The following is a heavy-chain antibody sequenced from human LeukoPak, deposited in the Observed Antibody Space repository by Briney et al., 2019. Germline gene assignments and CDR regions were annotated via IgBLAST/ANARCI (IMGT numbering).Heavy chain of an antibody. CDR1: GYSSTSYW. D-gene: IGHD2-2*01. Sequence: GESLKISCNGSGYSSTSYWIGWVRQMPGKGLEWMEVIYPGDTDIRYSPSFQGQVTISADKSVSTAYLKWSSLKASDTAIYYCASKNDTSWKGFDYWGQGTLVTVSS. CDR2: IYPGDTDI. V-gene: IGHV5-51*01. J-gene: IGHJ4*02. CDR3: ASKNDTSWKGFDY.